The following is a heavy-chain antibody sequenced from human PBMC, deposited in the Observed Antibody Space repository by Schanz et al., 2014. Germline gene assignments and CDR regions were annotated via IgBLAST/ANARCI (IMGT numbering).Heavy chain of an antibody. CDR2: LSGSGGST. CDR1: GFTFSSYA. V-gene: IGHV3-23*04. CDR3: ARDFDDRRGYGSGYCLGDCMAV. D-gene: IGHD3-10*01. J-gene: IGHJ6*02. Sequence: QLVGSGGGLIQPGGSLRLSCAASGFTFSSYAMSWVRQAPGKGLEWVSALSGSGGSTYYADSVKGRFTISRDNSKNTLYLHMISLRAEDTAVCYCARDFDDRRGYGSGYCLGDCMAVWGQGTTVTVSS.